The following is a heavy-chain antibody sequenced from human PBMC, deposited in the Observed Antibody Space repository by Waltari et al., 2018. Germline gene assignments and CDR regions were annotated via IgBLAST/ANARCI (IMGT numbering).Heavy chain of an antibody. CDR2: ISGSGGST. CDR3: AKDRGGSSGEYCQH. Sequence: EVQLVESGGGLVQPGGSLRLSCAASGFTFSSYAMSWVRQAPGKGLEWVSAISGSGGSTDYADSVKGRFTISRDKTKNTLYLQMNSLRAEDTAVYYCAKDRGGSSGEYCQHWGQGTLVTVSS. J-gene: IGHJ1*01. V-gene: IGHV3-23*04. CDR1: GFTFSSYA. D-gene: IGHD3-22*01.